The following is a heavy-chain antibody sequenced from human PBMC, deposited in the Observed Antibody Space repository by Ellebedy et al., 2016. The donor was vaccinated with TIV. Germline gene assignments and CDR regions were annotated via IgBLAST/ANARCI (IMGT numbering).Heavy chain of an antibody. Sequence: SETLSLXXTVSGTSISGSNYYWGWIRQPPGKGLQWIGNIYNKGGAYYNRSLKSRVTISLDTSKKQFSLRLNSVTAADTATYYCARVVGSRVFQLPVVMDVWGRGTTVTVSS. CDR1: GTSISGSNYY. J-gene: IGHJ6*02. V-gene: IGHV4-39*07. D-gene: IGHD1-7*01. CDR3: ARVVGSRVFQLPVVMDV. CDR2: IYNKGGA.